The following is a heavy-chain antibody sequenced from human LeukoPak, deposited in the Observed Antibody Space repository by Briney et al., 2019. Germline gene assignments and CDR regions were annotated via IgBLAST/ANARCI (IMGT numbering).Heavy chain of an antibody. J-gene: IGHJ4*02. CDR3: AREMATNYFDY. V-gene: IGHV4-59*01. CDR2: IYYSGST. Sequence: ASETLSLTCTVSGGSISSYYWSWIRQPPGKGLEWIGYIYYSGSTDYNPSLKSRVTISVDTSKNQFSLKLSSVTAADTAVYYCAREMATNYFDYWGQGTLVTVSS. D-gene: IGHD5-24*01. CDR1: GGSISSYY.